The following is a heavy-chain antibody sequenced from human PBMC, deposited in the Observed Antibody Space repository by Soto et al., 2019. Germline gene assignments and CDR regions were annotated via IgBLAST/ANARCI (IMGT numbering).Heavy chain of an antibody. Sequence: ASVKVSCKASGRTFSSYAISWVRQAPGQGLEWMGGIIPIFGTANYAQKFQGRVTITADKSTSTAYMELSSLRSEDTAVYYCATCPSIAAQFDYWGQGTLVTVSS. CDR1: GRTFSSYA. CDR2: IIPIFGTA. V-gene: IGHV1-69*06. J-gene: IGHJ4*02. CDR3: ATCPSIAAQFDY. D-gene: IGHD6-6*01.